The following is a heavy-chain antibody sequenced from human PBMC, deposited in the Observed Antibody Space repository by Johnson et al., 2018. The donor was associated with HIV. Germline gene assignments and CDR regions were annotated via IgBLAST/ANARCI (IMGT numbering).Heavy chain of an antibody. CDR3: AKDRRQSSWELLDDAFDI. J-gene: IGHJ3*02. D-gene: IGHD1-26*01. V-gene: IGHV3-33*06. CDR1: GFTFSSYG. Sequence: QVQLVESGGGVVQPGRSLRLSCAASGFTFSSYGMHWVRQAPGKGLEWVAVIWYDVSNKYYADSVKGRFTISRDNSKNTLYLQMNSLRAEDTAVYYCAKDRRQSSWELLDDAFDIWGQGTMVTVSS. CDR2: IWYDVSNK.